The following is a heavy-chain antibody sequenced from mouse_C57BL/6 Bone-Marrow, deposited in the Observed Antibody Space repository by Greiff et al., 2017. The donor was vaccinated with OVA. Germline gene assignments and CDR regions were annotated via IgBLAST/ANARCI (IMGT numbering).Heavy chain of an antibody. V-gene: IGHV1-72*01. CDR1: GYTFTSYW. CDR2: IDPNSGGT. D-gene: IGHD2-1*01. J-gene: IGHJ4*01. CDR3: ARDRELLWSYAMDY. Sequence: QVQLQQPGAELVKPGASVKLSCKASGYTFTSYWMHWVKQRPGRGLEWIGRIDPNSGGTKYNEKFKSKATLTVDKPSSTAYMQLSSLTSEESAVYYCARDRELLWSYAMDYWGKGTSVTVSS.